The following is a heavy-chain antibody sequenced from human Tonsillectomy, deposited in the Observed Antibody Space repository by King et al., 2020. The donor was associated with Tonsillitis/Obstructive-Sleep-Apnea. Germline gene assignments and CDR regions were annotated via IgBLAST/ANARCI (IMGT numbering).Heavy chain of an antibody. CDR3: ARGEMATISPAFDI. D-gene: IGHD5-24*01. CDR1: GVTFRHYA. Sequence: LVQSGGGVVQPGRSRRLSCVASGVTFRHYAMHWVRQSPGKGLEWAALISYDGSDKYYADSVKGRFTVSRDNSKNTLYLQMNFLRPEDTAVYYCARGEMATISPAFDIWGQGTMVTVSS. V-gene: IGHV3-30*04. J-gene: IGHJ3*02. CDR2: ISYDGSDK.